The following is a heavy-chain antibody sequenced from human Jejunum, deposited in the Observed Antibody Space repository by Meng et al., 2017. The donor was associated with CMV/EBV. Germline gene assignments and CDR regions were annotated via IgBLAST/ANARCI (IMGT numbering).Heavy chain of an antibody. CDR2: IHYNGQT. CDR3: AREGTDYNYFDY. D-gene: IGHD3/OR15-3a*01. Sequence: VSGDSVSSGSSYWNWIRQSPGKGLEWIAYIHYNGQTKSNPSLQSRVTTSVDTSKNQVSLKLRSVTAADTAVYYCAREGTDYNYFDYWGQGTLVTVSS. CDR1: GDSVSSGSSY. J-gene: IGHJ4*02. V-gene: IGHV4-61*01.